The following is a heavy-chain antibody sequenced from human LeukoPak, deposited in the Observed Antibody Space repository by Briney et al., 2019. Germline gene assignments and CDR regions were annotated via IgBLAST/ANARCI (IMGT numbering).Heavy chain of an antibody. V-gene: IGHV3-30-3*01. CDR1: GFTFSSYA. J-gene: IGHJ4*02. CDR2: TSYDGSNK. D-gene: IGHD3-22*01. Sequence: GGSLRLSCAASGFTFSSYAMHWVRQAPGKGLEWVAVTSYDGSNKYYADSVKGRFTISRDNSKNTLYLQMNSLRAEDTAVYYCARSYDSSGQGAAFDYWGQGTLVTVSS. CDR3: ARSYDSSGQGAAFDY.